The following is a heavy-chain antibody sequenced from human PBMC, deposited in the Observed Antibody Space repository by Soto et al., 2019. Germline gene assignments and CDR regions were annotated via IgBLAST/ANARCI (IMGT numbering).Heavy chain of an antibody. J-gene: IGHJ4*02. Sequence: GGSLRLSCAASAFTFSSYAMNWVRQAPGKGLEWVSAISGSGGSTYYADSVKGRFTISRDNSKNTLYLQMNSLIAEDTAVYYCAKDIHYISDLYSYFDYWGQGTLVTVSS. CDR1: AFTFSSYA. D-gene: IGHD6-19*01. CDR2: ISGSGGST. CDR3: AKDIHYISDLYSYFDY. V-gene: IGHV3-23*01.